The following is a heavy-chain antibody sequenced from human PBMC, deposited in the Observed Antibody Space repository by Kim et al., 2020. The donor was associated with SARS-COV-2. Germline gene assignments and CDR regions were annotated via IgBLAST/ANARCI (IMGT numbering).Heavy chain of an antibody. J-gene: IGHJ5*02. D-gene: IGHD3-10*01. CDR3: AREDTMVRGVIIVGRFDP. CDR1: GYTFTSYA. V-gene: IGHV1-3*01. Sequence: ASVKVSCKASGYTFTSYAMHWVRQAPGQRLEWMGWINAGNGNTKYSQKCRGRVTITRDTSASTAYMELSSLRSEDTAVHYCAREDTMVRGVIIVGRFDPWGQGTLVTVSS. CDR2: INAGNGNT.